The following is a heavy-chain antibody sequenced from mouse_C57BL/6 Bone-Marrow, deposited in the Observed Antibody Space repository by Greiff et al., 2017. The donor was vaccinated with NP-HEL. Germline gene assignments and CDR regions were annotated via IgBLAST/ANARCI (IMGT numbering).Heavy chain of an antibody. V-gene: IGHV5-17*01. CDR3: ARNPLYYGSSTPLAMDY. J-gene: IGHJ4*01. Sequence: DVQLVESGGGLVKPGGSLTLSCAASGFTFSDYGMHWVRQAPEKGLEWVAYISSGSSTIYYADTVKGRFTISRDNAKNTLFLQMTSLRSEDTAMYYCARNPLYYGSSTPLAMDYWGQGTSVTVSS. CDR1: GFTFSDYG. D-gene: IGHD1-1*01. CDR2: ISSGSSTI.